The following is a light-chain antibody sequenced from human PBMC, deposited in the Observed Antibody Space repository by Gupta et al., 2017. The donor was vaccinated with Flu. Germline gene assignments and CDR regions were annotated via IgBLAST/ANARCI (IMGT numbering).Light chain of an antibody. Sequence: GERAAINCKASQSILYSSNNKNYVAWYQQKPGQPPKLLIYWASTRESGVPDRFSGSGSGTDFTLTISSMQTEDVAVYYCQQDYSTSWTFGQGTKVEIK. CDR2: WAS. J-gene: IGKJ1*01. CDR1: QSILYSSNNKNY. CDR3: QQDYSTSWT. V-gene: IGKV4-1*01.